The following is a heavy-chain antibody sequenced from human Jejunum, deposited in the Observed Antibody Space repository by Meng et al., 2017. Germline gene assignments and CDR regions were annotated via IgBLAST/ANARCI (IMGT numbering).Heavy chain of an antibody. CDR3: ARRYSTLYYFDY. J-gene: IGHJ4*02. V-gene: IGHV3-33*01. D-gene: IGHD2-8*01. Sequence: GESLKISCAASGFSFSTYGMHWVRQAPGKGLEWVAIIWYDGSVLQYADSVKGRFTVSRDNSKNTVYLEMNSLRAEDTAVYYCARRYSTLYYFDYWGQGILVTVSS. CDR1: GFSFSTYG. CDR2: IWYDGSVL.